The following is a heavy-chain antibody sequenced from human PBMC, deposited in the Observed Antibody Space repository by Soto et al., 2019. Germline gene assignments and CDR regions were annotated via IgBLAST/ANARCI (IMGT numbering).Heavy chain of an antibody. CDR1: GFTFSSYA. D-gene: IGHD5-18*01. V-gene: IGHV3-23*01. Sequence: GGSLRLSCAASGFTFSSYAMSWVRQAPGKGLEWVSAISGSGGSTYYADSVKGRFTISRDNSKNTLYLQMNSLRAEDTAVYYCAKEQWIQLWLVYYYGMDVWGQGTTVTVSS. J-gene: IGHJ6*02. CDR2: ISGSGGST. CDR3: AKEQWIQLWLVYYYGMDV.